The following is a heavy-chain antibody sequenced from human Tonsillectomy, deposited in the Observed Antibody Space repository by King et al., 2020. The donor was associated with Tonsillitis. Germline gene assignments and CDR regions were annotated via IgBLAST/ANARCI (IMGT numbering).Heavy chain of an antibody. J-gene: IGHJ3*02. D-gene: IGHD1-26*01. CDR3: ALRIVGATTCAFDI. CDR1: GYTFTSYY. V-gene: IGHV1-46*01. Sequence: QLVQSGAEVKKPGASVKVSCKASGYTFTSYYMHWVRQAPGQGLEWMGIINPSGGSTSYAQKVQGRVTMTRDTSTSTGYMELSSLRSEDTAVYYCALRIVGATTCAFDIWGQGTMVTVSS. CDR2: INPSGGST.